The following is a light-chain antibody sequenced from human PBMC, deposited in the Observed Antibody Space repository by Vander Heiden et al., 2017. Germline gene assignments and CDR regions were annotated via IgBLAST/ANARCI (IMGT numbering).Light chain of an antibody. CDR3: QQNGSSPPLT. V-gene: IGKV3-20*01. CDR2: GAS. Sequence: EIVLTQSPVTLSLSPGERATLSCRASQSVSSGYLAWYQQKPGQAPRLLIYGASSRATGIPDRFSGSGYGTDFTLTISRREPEDFAVYYCQQNGSSPPLTFGGGTKVEIK. CDR1: QSVSSGY. J-gene: IGKJ4*01.